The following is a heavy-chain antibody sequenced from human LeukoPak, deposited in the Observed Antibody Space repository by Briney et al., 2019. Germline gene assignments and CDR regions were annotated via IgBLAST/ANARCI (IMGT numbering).Heavy chain of an antibody. V-gene: IGHV4-34*01. J-gene: IGHJ4*02. CDR2: INHSGST. CDR3: AREPWSGTYYFDY. Sequence: ASETLSLTCAVYGGSFSGYYWGWIRQPPGKGLEWIGEINHSGSTNYNPSLKSRVTISVDTSKNQFSLKLSSVTAADTAVYYCAREPWSGTYYFDYWGQGTLVTVSS. CDR1: GGSFSGYY. D-gene: IGHD1-14*01.